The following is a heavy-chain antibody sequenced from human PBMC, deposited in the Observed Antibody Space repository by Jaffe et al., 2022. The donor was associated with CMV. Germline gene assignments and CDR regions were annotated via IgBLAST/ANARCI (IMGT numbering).Heavy chain of an antibody. D-gene: IGHD3-3*01. CDR3: ARLSKGFWSGYPSDY. CDR1: GGSISSGGYY. J-gene: IGHJ4*02. CDR2: IYYSGST. Sequence: QVQLQESGPGLVKPSQTLSLTCTVSGGSISSGGYYWSWIRQHPGKGLEWIGYIYYSGSTYYNPSLKSRVTISVDTSKNQFSLKLSSVTAADTAVYYCARLSKGFWSGYPSDYWGQGTLVTVSS. V-gene: IGHV4-31*03.